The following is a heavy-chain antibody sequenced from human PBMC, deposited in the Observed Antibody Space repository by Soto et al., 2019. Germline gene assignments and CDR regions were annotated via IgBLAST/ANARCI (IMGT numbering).Heavy chain of an antibody. V-gene: IGHV3-23*01. D-gene: IGHD2-8*01. CDR2: ISGSGGNT. CDR3: AKDVFSRCNNGVCSRGAFDY. J-gene: IGHJ4*02. CDR1: GFTLSSYA. Sequence: PGGSLRLSCAASGFTLSSYAITWVRQAPGKGLEWVSAISGSGGNTYYADSVKGRFTISRDTSKNTLYLQMNGLRAEDTAVYYCAKDVFSRCNNGVCSRGAFDYWGQGTLVTVAS.